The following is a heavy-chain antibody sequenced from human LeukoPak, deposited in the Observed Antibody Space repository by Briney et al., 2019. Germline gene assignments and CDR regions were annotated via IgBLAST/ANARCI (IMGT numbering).Heavy chain of an antibody. V-gene: IGHV3-9*01. D-gene: IGHD3-10*01. CDR3: AKLWSYSDRDAFDI. J-gene: IGHJ3*02. CDR1: VFTFDDYA. Sequence: PGGSLRLSCAASVFTFDDYAMHWVRQAPGKGLEGVSGIRWNSGSIGYADSVKGRFTISRDNAKNSLYLQMNSLRAEDTALYYCAKLWSYSDRDAFDIWGQGTMVTVSS. CDR2: IRWNSGSI.